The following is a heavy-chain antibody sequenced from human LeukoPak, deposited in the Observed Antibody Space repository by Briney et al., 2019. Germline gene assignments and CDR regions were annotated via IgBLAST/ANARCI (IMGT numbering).Heavy chain of an antibody. Sequence: ASVKVSCKASGYTFTGYYMHWVRQAPGQGLEWMGWINPNSGGTNYAQKFQGRVTMTRDTSISTAYMELSRLRSEDTAVYYCARGRSERWLQLWNWFDPWGQGTLVTVSS. CDR2: INPNSGGT. J-gene: IGHJ5*02. V-gene: IGHV1-2*02. CDR3: ARGRSERWLQLWNWFDP. CDR1: GYTFTGYY. D-gene: IGHD5-24*01.